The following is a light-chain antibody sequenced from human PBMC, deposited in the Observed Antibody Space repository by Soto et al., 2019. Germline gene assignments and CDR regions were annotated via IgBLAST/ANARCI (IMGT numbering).Light chain of an antibody. CDR1: QDVDKW. J-gene: IGKJ1*01. Sequence: LIIQKQSSLSASVGDTVTITCRASQDVDKWLAWYQQKPGKAPKLLIYKSSTLIGGVPSRFSAVGSGTEYSLTISGLQPEDVATYYCQQYSSYWTFGQGTKVDIK. V-gene: IGKV1-5*03. CDR3: QQYSSYWT. CDR2: KSS.